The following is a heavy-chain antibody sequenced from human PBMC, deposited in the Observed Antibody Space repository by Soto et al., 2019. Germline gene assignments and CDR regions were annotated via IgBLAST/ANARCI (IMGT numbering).Heavy chain of an antibody. V-gene: IGHV3-7*01. CDR1: GFTFSSCW. J-gene: IGHJ6*02. Sequence: GGSLRLSCAASGFTFSSCWMSWVRQAPGKGLEWVANIKQDGSEKYYVDSVKGRFTISRDNAKNSLYLQMNSLRAEDTAVYYCARVQGIAAVFYGMDVWGQGTTVTVSS. CDR3: ARVQGIAAVFYGMDV. D-gene: IGHD6-25*01. CDR2: IKQDGSEK.